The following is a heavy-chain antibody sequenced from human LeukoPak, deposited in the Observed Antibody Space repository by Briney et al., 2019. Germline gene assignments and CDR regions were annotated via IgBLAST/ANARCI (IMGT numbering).Heavy chain of an antibody. V-gene: IGHV1-69*04. Sequence: SVKVSCKASGGTFSSYTISWVRQAPGQGLEWMGRIIPILGIANYAQKFQGRVTITADKSTSTAYMELSSLRAEDTAVYYCARDVHNGYSYGTYFDYWGQGTLVTVSS. CDR1: GGTFSSYT. D-gene: IGHD5-18*01. CDR2: IIPILGIA. CDR3: ARDVHNGYSYGTYFDY. J-gene: IGHJ4*02.